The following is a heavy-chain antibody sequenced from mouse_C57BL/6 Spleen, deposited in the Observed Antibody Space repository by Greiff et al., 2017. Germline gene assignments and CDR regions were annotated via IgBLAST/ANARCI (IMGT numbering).Heavy chain of an antibody. CDR1: GYTFTDYY. CDR2: INPYNGGT. J-gene: IGHJ4*01. CDR3: AREEIYYGSSYYAMDY. D-gene: IGHD1-1*01. V-gene: IGHV1-19*01. Sequence: VQLQQSGPVLVKPGASVKMSCKASGYTFTDYYMNWVKQSHGKSLEWIGVINPYNGGTSYNQKFKGKATLTVDKSSSTASMELNSLTSEDSAVYYCAREEIYYGSSYYAMDYWGQGTSVTVSS.